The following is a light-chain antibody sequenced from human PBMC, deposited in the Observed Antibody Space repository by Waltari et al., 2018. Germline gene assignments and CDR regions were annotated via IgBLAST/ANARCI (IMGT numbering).Light chain of an antibody. CDR3: QQSYSTPRT. V-gene: IGKV1-39*01. CDR2: AAS. J-gene: IGKJ2*01. CDR1: QSISSY. Sequence: DIQMTQSPSPLSASVGDRVTITFRASQSISSYLNWYPQKPWKAPKLLIYAASSVQSGVPSRFSGSGSGTDFTLTISSLQPEDFATYYCQQSYSTPRTFGQGTKLEIK.